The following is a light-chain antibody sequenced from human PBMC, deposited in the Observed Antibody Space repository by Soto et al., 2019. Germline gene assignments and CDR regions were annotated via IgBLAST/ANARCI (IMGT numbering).Light chain of an antibody. CDR3: QQYDDLLS. J-gene: IGKJ4*01. Sequence: DIQMTQSPSSLAASVGDRVTITCRASQDIGNYLNWYQQKPGKPPKLLIYDASDLATGVPTRFSGRGSGTAFTFTINSLQPEDFADYYSQQYDDLLSFGGGT. CDR1: QDIGNY. CDR2: DAS. V-gene: IGKV1-33*01.